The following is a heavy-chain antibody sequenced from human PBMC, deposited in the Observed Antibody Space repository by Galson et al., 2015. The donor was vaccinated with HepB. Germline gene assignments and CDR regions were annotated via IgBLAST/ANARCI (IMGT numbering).Heavy chain of an antibody. CDR3: ASDAFLEWLTPPSFQH. Sequence: SLRLSCAASGFTFSSYGMHWVRQAPGKGLEWVAVIWYDGSNKYYADSVKGRFTISRDNSKNTLYLQMNSLRAEDTAVYYCASDAFLEWLTPPSFQHWGQGTLVTVSS. CDR2: IWYDGSNK. V-gene: IGHV3-33*01. CDR1: GFTFSSYG. D-gene: IGHD3-3*02. J-gene: IGHJ1*01.